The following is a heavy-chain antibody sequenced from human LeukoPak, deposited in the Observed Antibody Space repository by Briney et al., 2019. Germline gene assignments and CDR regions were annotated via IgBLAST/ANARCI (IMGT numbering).Heavy chain of an antibody. CDR1: GDSISSGVYY. J-gene: IGHJ4*02. Sequence: PSQTLSLTCTVSGDSISSGVYYWSWIRQPTGRGLEWIGYIYYSGSTYYNPSLKSRVTISVDTSKNQFSLKLSSVTAADTAVYYCARDLLNEGNHLDYWGQGTLVTVSS. CDR3: ARDLLNEGNHLDY. CDR2: IYYSGST. V-gene: IGHV4-30-4*01. D-gene: IGHD4-23*01.